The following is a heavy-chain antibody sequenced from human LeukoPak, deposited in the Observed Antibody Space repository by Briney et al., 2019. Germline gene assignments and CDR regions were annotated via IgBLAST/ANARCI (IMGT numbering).Heavy chain of an antibody. Sequence: PGGSLRLSCTASGFTFGDYAMSWVRQAPGKGLEWVGFIRSKAYGGTTEYAASVKGRFTISRDDSKSIAYLQMNSLKTEDTAVYYCTRPLEDYDILTGHLYYYYYMDVWGKGTTVTISS. D-gene: IGHD3-9*01. J-gene: IGHJ6*03. CDR2: IRSKAYGGTT. V-gene: IGHV3-49*04. CDR1: GFTFGDYA. CDR3: TRPLEDYDILTGHLYYYYYMDV.